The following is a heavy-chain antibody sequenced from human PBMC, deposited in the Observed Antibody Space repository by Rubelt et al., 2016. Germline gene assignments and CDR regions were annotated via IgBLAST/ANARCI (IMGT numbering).Heavy chain of an antibody. V-gene: IGHV4-39*07. D-gene: IGHD3-22*01. Sequence: QLQLQESGPGLVKPSETLSLTCTVSGGSISSSSYYWGWIRQPPGKGLEWIGSIYYSGSTYYNPSLKSRVTISLDTAKNQFSLKLSSVTAADTAVYYCARAVSYYDSSGYGYYYYMDVWGKGTTVTVSS. J-gene: IGHJ6*03. CDR1: GGSISSSSYY. CDR2: IYYSGST. CDR3: ARAVSYYDSSGYGYYYYMDV.